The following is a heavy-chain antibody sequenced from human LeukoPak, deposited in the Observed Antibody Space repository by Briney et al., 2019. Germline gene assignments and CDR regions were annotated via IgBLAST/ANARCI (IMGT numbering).Heavy chain of an antibody. CDR2: IYSGGST. CDR1: GFTVSSNY. CDR3: ARDVGDEGNY. D-gene: IGHD3-16*01. Sequence: GGSLRLSCAASGFTVSSNYMSWVRRAPGKGLEWVSVIYSGGSTYYADSVKGRFTISRDNSKNTLYLQMSSLRTADTAVYYCARDVGDEGNYWGQGTLVTVSS. V-gene: IGHV3-53*01. J-gene: IGHJ4*02.